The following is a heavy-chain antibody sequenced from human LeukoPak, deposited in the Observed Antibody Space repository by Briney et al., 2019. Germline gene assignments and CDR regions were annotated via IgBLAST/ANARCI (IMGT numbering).Heavy chain of an antibody. CDR1: GGSISSGGYY. J-gene: IGHJ3*02. CDR3: ARATDIVVVPDAFDI. Sequence: PSQTLSLTCTVSGGSISSGGYYWSWIRQPPGKGLEWIGYIYHSGSTYYNPSLKSRVSISVDRSKNQFSLKLSSVTAADTAVYYCARATDIVVVPDAFDIWGQGTMVTVSS. D-gene: IGHD2-2*01. CDR2: IYHSGST. V-gene: IGHV4-30-2*01.